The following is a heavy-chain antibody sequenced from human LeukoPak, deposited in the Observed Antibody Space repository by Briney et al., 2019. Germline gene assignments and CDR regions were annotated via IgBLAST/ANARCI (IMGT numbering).Heavy chain of an antibody. CDR1: GGSISSYY. Sequence: SETLSLTCTVSGGSISSYYWSWIRQPPGEGLEWIGYIYYSGSTNYNPSLKSRVTISVDTSKNQFSLKLSSVTAADTAVYYCARVRRTWFDPWGQGTLVTVSS. CDR3: ARVRRTWFDP. V-gene: IGHV4-59*01. CDR2: IYYSGST. J-gene: IGHJ5*02.